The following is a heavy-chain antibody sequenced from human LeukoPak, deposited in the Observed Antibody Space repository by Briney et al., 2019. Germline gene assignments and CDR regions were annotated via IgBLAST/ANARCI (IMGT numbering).Heavy chain of an antibody. Sequence: SETLSLTCTVSGGSISSYYWSWIRQPAGKGLEWIGRIYITESANYNSSLESRVTILVDTSKNQFSLKLSSVTAADTAIYYCARSRERICTNPPCYVDLQATWGQGALVTVSP. CDR1: GGSISSYY. D-gene: IGHD2-8*01. CDR2: IYITESA. V-gene: IGHV4-4*07. J-gene: IGHJ4*02. CDR3: ARSRERICTNPPCYVDLQAT.